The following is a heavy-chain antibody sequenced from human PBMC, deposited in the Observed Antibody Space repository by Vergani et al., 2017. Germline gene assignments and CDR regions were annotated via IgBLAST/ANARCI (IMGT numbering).Heavy chain of an antibody. CDR3: ARARCIETCYMSNWLYS. V-gene: IGHV3-74*03. CDR1: GFSFNSYW. CDR2: IKSDGSIT. Sequence: HLAESGGGFFQPGGSLRLSCSASGFSFNSYWMHWVRQVPGKGLLWVSRIKSDGSITAYADSVKGRFTISRDNAQHILYLKMNSLRVEDTGVYYWARARCIETCYMSNWLYSWVQGTLVTVSS. J-gene: IGHJ5*01. D-gene: IGHD3-9*01.